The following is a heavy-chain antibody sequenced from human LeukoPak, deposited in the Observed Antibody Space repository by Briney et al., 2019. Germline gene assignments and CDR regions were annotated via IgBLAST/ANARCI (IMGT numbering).Heavy chain of an antibody. J-gene: IGHJ4*02. Sequence: TGGSLRLSCAASGFTFNNYAMHWVRQAPGKGLEYVSAISYNGGSTYYANSVKGRFTISRDNSKNTLYLQMGSLRAEDMAVYYFASLDGTDYWGQGTLVTVSS. CDR2: ISYNGGST. CDR1: GFTFNNYA. V-gene: IGHV3-64*01. CDR3: ASLDGTDY.